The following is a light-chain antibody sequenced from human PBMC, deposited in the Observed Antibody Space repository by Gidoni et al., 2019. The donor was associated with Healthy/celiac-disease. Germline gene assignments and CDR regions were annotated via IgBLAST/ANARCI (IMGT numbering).Light chain of an antibody. CDR3: QSYDSSLSGSGV. CDR1: SSNTGAGYD. CDR2: GNS. V-gene: IGLV1-40*01. Sequence: VLTQSPSVPMGPGQRFTISYTGSSSNTGAGYDVHCYQQLPGTAPKLLIYGNSNRPSGVPERFSGSKSGTSASLAITGLQAEDEADYYCQSYDSSLSGSGVFGGGTKLTVL. J-gene: IGLJ2*01.